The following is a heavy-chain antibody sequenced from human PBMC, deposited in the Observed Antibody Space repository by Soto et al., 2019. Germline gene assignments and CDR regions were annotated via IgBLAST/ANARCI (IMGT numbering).Heavy chain of an antibody. CDR1: GYMFTTYG. V-gene: IGHV1-18*01. D-gene: IGHD2-2*02. Sequence: ASVKVSFKASGYMFTTYGISWLRQAPGQGLEWMGRISAYNGNTKYAQKLQGRVTMTTDTSTSTAYMELRSLRSDDTAVYYCARERCSSTSCYKGPFYYYGLDVWGQGTTVTVSS. CDR3: ARERCSSTSCYKGPFYYYGLDV. CDR2: ISAYNGNT. J-gene: IGHJ6*02.